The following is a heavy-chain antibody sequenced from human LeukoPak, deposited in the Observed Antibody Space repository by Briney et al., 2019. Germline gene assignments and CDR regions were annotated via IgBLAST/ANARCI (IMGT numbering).Heavy chain of an antibody. V-gene: IGHV4-30-2*01. CDR3: ARATMTTVTMVAFDI. Sequence: SQTLSLTCTVSGGSISSGGYYWSWIRQPPGKGLEWIGYIYHSGSTYYNPSLKSRVTISVDRSKNQFSLKLSSVTAADTAVYYCARATMTTVTMVAFDIWGQGTMVTVSS. CDR1: GGSISSGGYY. D-gene: IGHD4-17*01. CDR2: IYHSGST. J-gene: IGHJ3*02.